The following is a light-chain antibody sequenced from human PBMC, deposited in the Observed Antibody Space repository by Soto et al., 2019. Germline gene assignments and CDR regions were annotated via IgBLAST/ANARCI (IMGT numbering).Light chain of an antibody. J-gene: IGKJ3*01. V-gene: IGKV3-15*01. CDR3: QQYNDWPPIT. CDR1: QSVSTD. Sequence: VMTQSPPTLSVSPGERATLSCRASQSVSTDLAWYQQQPGQAPRLLIYGASTRATDVPARFSGGGSGTEFTLTISSLHSEDVAIYYCQQYNDWPPITFGPGTKVDIK. CDR2: GAS.